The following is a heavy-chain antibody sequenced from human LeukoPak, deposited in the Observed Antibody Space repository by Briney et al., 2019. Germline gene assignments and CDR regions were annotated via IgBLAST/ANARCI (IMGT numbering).Heavy chain of an antibody. D-gene: IGHD6-13*01. V-gene: IGHV3-30*18. CDR1: GFTVSSNY. CDR3: AKELGTKNSSSWYYYYGMDV. J-gene: IGHJ6*02. CDR2: ISYDGSNK. Sequence: GGSLRLSCAASGFTVSSNYMSWVRQAPGKGLEWVAVISYDGSNKYYVDSVKGRFTISRDNSKNTLYLQMNSLRAEDTAVYYCAKELGTKNSSSWYYYYGMDVWGQGTTVTVSS.